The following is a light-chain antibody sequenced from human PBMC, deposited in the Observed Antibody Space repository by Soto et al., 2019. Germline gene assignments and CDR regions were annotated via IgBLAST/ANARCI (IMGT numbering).Light chain of an antibody. CDR3: CSYAGGSTSFYV. Sequence: QSVLTQPASVSGSPGQSITISCTGTSSDIGSYNLVSWYQQHPGKAPKLMIYEVSKRPSGVSNRFSGSKSGNTASLTISGLQAEDEADYYCCSYAGGSTSFYVFGTGTKLTVL. CDR1: SSDIGSYNL. V-gene: IGLV2-23*02. CDR2: EVS. J-gene: IGLJ1*01.